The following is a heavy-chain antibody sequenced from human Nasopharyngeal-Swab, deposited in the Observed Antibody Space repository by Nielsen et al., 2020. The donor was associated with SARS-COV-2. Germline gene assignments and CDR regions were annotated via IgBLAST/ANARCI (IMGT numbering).Heavy chain of an antibody. D-gene: IGHD3-10*01. J-gene: IGHJ4*02. CDR1: GFTFSSYG. Sequence: GESLKISCAASGFTFSSYGMHWVRQAPGKGLEWVAVISYDGRNKYYADSVKGRFTISRDNSKNTLYLQMNSLRAEDTAVYYCARDGGLWFYYFDYWGQGTLVTVSS. V-gene: IGHV3-30*03. CDR2: ISYDGRNK. CDR3: ARDGGLWFYYFDY.